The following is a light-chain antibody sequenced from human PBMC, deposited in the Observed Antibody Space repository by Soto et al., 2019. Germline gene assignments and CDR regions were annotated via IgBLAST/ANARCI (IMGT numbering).Light chain of an antibody. V-gene: IGKV1-9*01. Sequence: DIQLTQSPSFLSASVGDRVTITCRASQGISSYLAWYQQKPVKAPKLLIYGASTLESGVPSSFSGSGSGTEFTLTISSLQPEDFVTYYCQELNSYPWTFGQGTKVEIK. J-gene: IGKJ1*01. CDR1: QGISSY. CDR3: QELNSYPWT. CDR2: GAS.